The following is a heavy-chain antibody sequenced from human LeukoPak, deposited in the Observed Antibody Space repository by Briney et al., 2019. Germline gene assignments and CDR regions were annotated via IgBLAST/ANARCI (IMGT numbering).Heavy chain of an antibody. J-gene: IGHJ1*01. CDR2: ISSSGSTI. CDR1: GFTFSDYY. CDR3: ARSTPEDIVVVPAAIPGYFQH. Sequence: GSLRLSCAASGFTFSDYYMSWIRQAPGKGLEWGSYISSSGSTIYYADSVKGRFTISRDNAKNSLYLQMNSLRAEDTAVYYCARSTPEDIVVVPAAIPGYFQHWGQGTLVTVSS. D-gene: IGHD2-2*02. V-gene: IGHV3-11*01.